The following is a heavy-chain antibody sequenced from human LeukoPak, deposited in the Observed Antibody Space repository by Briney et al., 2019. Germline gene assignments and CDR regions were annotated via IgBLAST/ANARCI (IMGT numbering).Heavy chain of an antibody. Sequence: GGSLRLSCAASGFTVSSNYMSWVRQAPGKGLEWVSVIYGGGSTYYADSVKGRFTISRDNSKNTLYLQMNSLRAEDTAVYYCAREGLNSGSYFDYWGQGTLVTVSS. V-gene: IGHV3-53*01. CDR2: IYGGGST. J-gene: IGHJ4*02. D-gene: IGHD1-26*01. CDR1: GFTVSSNY. CDR3: AREGLNSGSYFDY.